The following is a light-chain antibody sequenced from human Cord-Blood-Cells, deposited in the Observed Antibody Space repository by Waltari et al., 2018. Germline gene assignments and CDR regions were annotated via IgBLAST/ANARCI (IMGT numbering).Light chain of an antibody. V-gene: IGLV2-14*03. CDR2: DVS. Sequence: QSALTQPASVSGSPGQSITISCTGTSSDVGGYNYVSWYQQHPGKTPKRMIYDVSDWPSGVSNRFSGSKSGNTASLTISGLQAEDEADYYCSSYTSSSTWVFGGGTKLTVL. CDR1: SSDVGGYNY. CDR3: SSYTSSSTWV. J-gene: IGLJ3*02.